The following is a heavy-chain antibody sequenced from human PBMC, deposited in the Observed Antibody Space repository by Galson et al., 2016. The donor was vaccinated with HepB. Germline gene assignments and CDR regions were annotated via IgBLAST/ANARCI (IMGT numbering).Heavy chain of an antibody. CDR2: ISGSGIGT. V-gene: IGHV3-23*01. D-gene: IGHD6-25*01. CDR3: AKAPEPTGKYRRGYYRFDD. J-gene: IGHJ4*02. Sequence: SLRLSCAASGFTFSSYAINWVRQAPGKGLEWVSGISGSGIGTYYADSVKGRFTISRDNSENTLYLQMNSLRAEDKAVYFCAKAPEPTGKYRRGYYRFDDWGQGTLVTVSA. CDR1: GFTFSSYA.